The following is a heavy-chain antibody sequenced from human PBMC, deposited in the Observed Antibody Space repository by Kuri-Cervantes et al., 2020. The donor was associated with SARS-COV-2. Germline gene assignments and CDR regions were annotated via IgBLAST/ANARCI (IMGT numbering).Heavy chain of an antibody. V-gene: IGHV4-59*11. CDR2: IHYSGST. Sequence: GSLRLSCTVSGDSISDHYWSWIRQPPGKGPEWIGCIHYSGSTDYNPSLKSRVTISVDTSSKQFSLHLGSVTAADTAVYYCARAYGFLRYIYYMDVWGRGTTVTVSS. J-gene: IGHJ6*03. D-gene: IGHD4-17*01. CDR1: GDSISDHY. CDR3: ARAYGFLRYIYYMDV.